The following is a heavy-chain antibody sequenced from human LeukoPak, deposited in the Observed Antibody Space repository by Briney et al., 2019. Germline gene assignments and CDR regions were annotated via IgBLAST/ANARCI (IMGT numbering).Heavy chain of an antibody. J-gene: IGHJ6*02. V-gene: IGHV4-34*01. Sequence: SETLSLTCAVYGDSFSGYYWSWIRQPPGKGLEWIAEINHRGTTHYNPSLKSRVNISADTSKNQFSLHLDSVTAADTAVYYCARVSGSGSSYGMDVWGRGTTVTVSS. CDR1: GDSFSGYY. CDR2: INHRGTT. D-gene: IGHD3-10*01. CDR3: ARVSGSGSSYGMDV.